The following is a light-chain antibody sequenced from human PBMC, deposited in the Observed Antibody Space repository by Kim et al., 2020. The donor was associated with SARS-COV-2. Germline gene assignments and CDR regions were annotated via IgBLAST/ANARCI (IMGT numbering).Light chain of an antibody. J-gene: IGLJ2*01. CDR1: KLGDKF. CDR2: QDS. V-gene: IGLV3-1*01. CDR3: QTWDSFTVV. Sequence: VSPGQTASITCAGDKLGDKFVCWYQQKPGQSPVMVIFQDSKRPSGIPERFSGTNSGNTATLTISGTQAMDEAAYYCQTWDSFTVVFGGGTQLTVL.